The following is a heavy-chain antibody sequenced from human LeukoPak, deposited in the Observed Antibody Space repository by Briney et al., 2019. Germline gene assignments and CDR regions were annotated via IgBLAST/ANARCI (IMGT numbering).Heavy chain of an antibody. CDR2: IKQDGSEK. J-gene: IGHJ6*03. Sequence: GGSLRLSCAASGFTFSSYWMSWVRQAPGKGLEWVAHIKQDGSEKYYVDSVKGRFTISRDNAKNSLYLQMNSLRAEDTAVYYCARAVAGTFYYYYYMDVWGKGTTVTVSS. CDR1: GFTFSSYW. D-gene: IGHD6-19*01. V-gene: IGHV3-7*01. CDR3: ARAVAGTFYYYYYMDV.